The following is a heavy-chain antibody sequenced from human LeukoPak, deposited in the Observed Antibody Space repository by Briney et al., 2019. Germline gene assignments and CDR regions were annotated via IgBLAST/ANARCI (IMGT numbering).Heavy chain of an antibody. V-gene: IGHV5-51*01. CDR1: GYSFTSYW. CDR3: ARPYDSSGSWALDAFDI. Sequence: GESLKISCEGSGYSFTSYWIGWVRQMPGKGLEWMGIIYPGDSDTRYSPSFQGQVTISADKSISTAYLQWSSLKASDTAMYYCARPYDSSGSWALDAFDIWGQGTMVTVSS. CDR2: IYPGDSDT. D-gene: IGHD3-22*01. J-gene: IGHJ3*02.